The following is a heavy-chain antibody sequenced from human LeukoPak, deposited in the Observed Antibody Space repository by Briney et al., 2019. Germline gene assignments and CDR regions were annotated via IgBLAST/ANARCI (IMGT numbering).Heavy chain of an antibody. D-gene: IGHD1-26*01. V-gene: IGHV3-74*01. CDR2: IKSDGSST. Sequence: GGSLRLSCAASGFTFSRYWMHWVRHAPGKGLVWVSCIKSDGSSTSIADSAKGRFTISRDNAKNTVYLQMNSLRAEDTAVYYCVRDNRSYNSDYWGQGTLVTVSS. CDR1: GFTFSRYW. CDR3: VRDNRSYNSDY. J-gene: IGHJ4*02.